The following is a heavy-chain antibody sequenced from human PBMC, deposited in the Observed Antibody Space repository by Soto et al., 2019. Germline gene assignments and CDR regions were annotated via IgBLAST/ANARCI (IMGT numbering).Heavy chain of an antibody. V-gene: IGHV4-31*03. D-gene: IGHD3-16*01. CDR1: GGSISSGGYY. J-gene: IGHJ6*02. Sequence: SETLSLTCTVSGGSISSGGYYWSWIRQHPGKGLEWIGYIYYSGSTYYNPSLKSRVTISVDTSKNQFSLKLSSVTAADTAVYYCARNVQDRLNGMDVWGQGTTVTVSS. CDR3: ARNVQDRLNGMDV. CDR2: IYYSGST.